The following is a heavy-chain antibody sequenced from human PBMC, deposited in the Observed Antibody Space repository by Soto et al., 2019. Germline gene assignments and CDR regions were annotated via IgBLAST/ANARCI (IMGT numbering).Heavy chain of an antibody. D-gene: IGHD3-22*01. CDR2: INPGNGNT. V-gene: IGHV1-3*01. Sequence: ASVKVSCKASGYTFTSYGINWVRQAPGRGLEWMGWINPGNGNTKYSQQFQGRVIIDRDTSASKAYMELSSLRPEDTAVYFCARGGYFDSSNYLAYWGLGTLVTVSS. J-gene: IGHJ4*02. CDR3: ARGGYFDSSNYLAY. CDR1: GYTFTSYG.